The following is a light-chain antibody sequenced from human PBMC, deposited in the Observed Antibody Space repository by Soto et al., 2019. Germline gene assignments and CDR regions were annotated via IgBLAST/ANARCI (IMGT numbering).Light chain of an antibody. Sequence: QSALTQPPSASGSPGQSVTISCSGTSSDVGGYNFVSWYQQHPGKAPKFLIYEVTNRPSGVSHRFSGSKSANTASLTISGLQTEDEADYYCLSHTITSVLVFGGGTKLTVL. CDR1: SSDVGGYNF. CDR2: EVT. V-gene: IGLV2-14*01. CDR3: LSHTITSVLV. J-gene: IGLJ3*02.